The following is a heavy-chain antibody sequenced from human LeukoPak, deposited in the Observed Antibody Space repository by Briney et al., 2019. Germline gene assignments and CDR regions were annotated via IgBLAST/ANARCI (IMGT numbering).Heavy chain of an antibody. V-gene: IGHV3-48*04. Sequence: GGSLRLSCAASGFTFSSYIMTWVRQAPGKGLEWVSTIINSDGTTYYADSVKGRFTISRDNAKNSLYLQMNSLRAEDTAVYYCARGLYCSGGSCRDSWGQGTLVTVSS. CDR1: GFTFSSYI. CDR2: IINSDGTT. D-gene: IGHD2-15*01. CDR3: ARGLYCSGGSCRDS. J-gene: IGHJ4*02.